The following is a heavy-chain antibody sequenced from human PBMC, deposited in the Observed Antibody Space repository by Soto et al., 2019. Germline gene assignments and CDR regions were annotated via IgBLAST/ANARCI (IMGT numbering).Heavy chain of an antibody. CDR1: GFTFSSYA. CDR3: ARGVGIAVAGTDYGMDV. D-gene: IGHD6-19*01. J-gene: IGHJ6*02. CDR2: ISYDGSNK. Sequence: QVQLVESGGGVVQPGRSLRLSCAASGFTFSSYAMHWVRQAPGKGLEWVAVISYDGSNKYYADSVKGRFTISRDNSKNTLYLQMNSLRAEDTAVYYCARGVGIAVAGTDYGMDVWGQGTTVTVSS. V-gene: IGHV3-30-3*01.